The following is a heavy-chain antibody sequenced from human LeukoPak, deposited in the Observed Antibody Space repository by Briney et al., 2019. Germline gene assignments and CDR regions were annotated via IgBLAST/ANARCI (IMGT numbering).Heavy chain of an antibody. V-gene: IGHV1-69*13. D-gene: IGHD3-16*02. CDR2: IIPIFGTA. Sequence: SVKVSCKASGGTFSSYAISWVRHAPGQGLEWMGGIIPIFGTANYAQKFQGRVTITADESTSTAYMELSSLRSEDTAVYYCAGQITFGGVIVSWFDPWGQGTLVTVSS. CDR3: AGQITFGGVIVSWFDP. CDR1: GGTFSSYA. J-gene: IGHJ5*02.